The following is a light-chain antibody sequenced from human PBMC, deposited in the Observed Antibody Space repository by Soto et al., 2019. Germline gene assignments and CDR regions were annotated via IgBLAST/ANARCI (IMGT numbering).Light chain of an antibody. J-gene: IGKJ4*01. Sequence: DIQMTQSPSSLSASVGDSVTITCRASQSINIYLSWYQQKPGKAPKLLINVASTLQSGVPSRFSGSWSGTEVTLAISSLQPEDSATYYCQQSFSTPQTFGGGTRVEIK. CDR3: QQSFSTPQT. CDR1: QSINIY. V-gene: IGKV1-39*01. CDR2: VAS.